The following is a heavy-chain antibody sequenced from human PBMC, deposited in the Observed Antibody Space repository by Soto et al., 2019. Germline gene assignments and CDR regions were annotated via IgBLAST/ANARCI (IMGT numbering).Heavy chain of an antibody. CDR3: ARGSVAARPGSRLYYYYGMDV. Sequence: QMQLVQSGAEVQKPGSSVKVSCKASGGTFSSYAISWVRQAPGQGLEWMGGIIPIFGTANYAQKCQGRVTITEDKSTSTAYMELSSRRSEDTAVYYCARGSVAARPGSRLYYYYGMDVWGQGTTVTVSS. CDR2: IIPIFGTA. CDR1: GGTFSSYA. V-gene: IGHV1-69*06. D-gene: IGHD6-6*01. J-gene: IGHJ6*02.